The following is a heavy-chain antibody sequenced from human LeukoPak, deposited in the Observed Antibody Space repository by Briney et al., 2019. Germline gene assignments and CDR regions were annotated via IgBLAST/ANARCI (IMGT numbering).Heavy chain of an antibody. D-gene: IGHD2-2*02. CDR1: GGSVSTSHYY. CDR2: IYYSGRT. V-gene: IGHV4-39*01. Sequence: SETLSLTCTVSGGSVSTSHYYWGWIRQPPGKGLEWIGYIYYSGRTYYNPSLKSRVTISVDTSKNEFSLKLSSVTAADTAVYYCARSWAPGYCSSTTCYNFDYWGQGTLVTVSS. J-gene: IGHJ4*02. CDR3: ARSWAPGYCSSTTCYNFDY.